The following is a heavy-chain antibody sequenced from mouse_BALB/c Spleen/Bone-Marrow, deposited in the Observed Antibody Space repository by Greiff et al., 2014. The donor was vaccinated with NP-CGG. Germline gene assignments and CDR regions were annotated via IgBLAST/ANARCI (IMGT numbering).Heavy chain of an antibody. CDR3: ARYKTTATWFAY. D-gene: IGHD1-2*01. J-gene: IGHJ3*01. CDR1: GDSITSGY. CDR2: ISYSGNT. Sequence: EVQVVESGPSLVKPSQTLSLTRSVTGDSITSGYWNWIRKFPGNKLEYMGYISYSGNTYYNPSLKSRISITRDTSKNQYYLQLNSVTTEDTATYYCARYKTTATWFAYWGQGTLVTVSA. V-gene: IGHV3-8*02.